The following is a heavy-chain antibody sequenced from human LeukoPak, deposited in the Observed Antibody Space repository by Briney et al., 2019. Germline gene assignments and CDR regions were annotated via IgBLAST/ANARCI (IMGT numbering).Heavy chain of an antibody. CDR3: ARDSRVYYDSSSRWFDP. CDR1: GFTFSSFW. J-gene: IGHJ5*02. V-gene: IGHV3-7*01. Sequence: GGTLRLSCAASGFTFSSFWMSWVRQAPGKGLEWVANIKEDESEKYYVDSVKGRFTISRDNAKNSLYLQMNSLRAEDTAVYYCARDSRVYYDSSSRWFDPWGQGTLVTVSS. D-gene: IGHD3-22*01. CDR2: IKEDESEK.